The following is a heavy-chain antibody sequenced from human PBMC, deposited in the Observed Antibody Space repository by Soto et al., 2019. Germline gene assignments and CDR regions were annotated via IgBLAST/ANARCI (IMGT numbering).Heavy chain of an antibody. Sequence: EVQLVESGGGLVQPGGSLRLSCAASGFTFSSYSMNWVRQAPGKGLEWVSYISSSSSTIYYADSVKGRFTISRDKAKNSLYRQMSSLRDEDTAVYYCARDYIVVVADPGYYYGMDVWGQGTTVTVSS. CDR3: ARDYIVVVADPGYYYGMDV. CDR1: GFTFSSYS. V-gene: IGHV3-48*02. CDR2: ISSSSSTI. D-gene: IGHD2-15*01. J-gene: IGHJ6*02.